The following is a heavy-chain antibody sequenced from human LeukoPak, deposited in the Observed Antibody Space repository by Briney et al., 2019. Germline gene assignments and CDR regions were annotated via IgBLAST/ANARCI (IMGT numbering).Heavy chain of an antibody. Sequence: GGSLRLSCATSGFTFNNYGMHWVRQAPGKGLEWVAVIWYDGSNKYYADSVKGRFTVSRDNSKNTLYLQMNSLRGEDTAVYYCARERGIAAELERWYFDYWGQGTLVTVSS. CDR2: IWYDGSNK. CDR1: GFTFNNYG. CDR3: ARERGIAAELERWYFDY. V-gene: IGHV3-33*01. D-gene: IGHD6-13*01. J-gene: IGHJ4*02.